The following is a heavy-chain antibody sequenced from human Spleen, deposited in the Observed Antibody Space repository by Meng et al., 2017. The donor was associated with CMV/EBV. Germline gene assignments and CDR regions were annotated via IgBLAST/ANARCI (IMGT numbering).Heavy chain of an antibody. Sequence: GGSFRGYYWSWIRQPPGKGLEWIGEINHSGSTNYNPSLKSRVTISVDTSKNQFSLKLSSVTAADTAVYYCARVTQYQLLVQRFDPWGQGTLVTVSS. J-gene: IGHJ5*02. D-gene: IGHD2-2*01. V-gene: IGHV4-34*01. CDR1: GGSFRGYY. CDR2: INHSGST. CDR3: ARVTQYQLLVQRFDP.